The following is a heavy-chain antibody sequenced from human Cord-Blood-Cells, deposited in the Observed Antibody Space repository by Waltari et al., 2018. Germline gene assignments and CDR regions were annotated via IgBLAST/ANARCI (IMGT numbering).Heavy chain of an antibody. CDR3: ARLIHQGTMAAAGTGWFDP. J-gene: IGHJ5*02. CDR2: IYHGGST. CDR1: GYSISSGYY. D-gene: IGHD6-13*01. Sequence: QVQLQESGPGLVKPSETLSLTCAVSGYSISSGYYWGWIRQPPGKGREWIGSIYHGGSTYYNPSLKSRVTISVDTSKNQFSLKLSSVTAADTAVYYCARLIHQGTMAAAGTGWFDPWGQGTLVTVSS. V-gene: IGHV4-38-2*01.